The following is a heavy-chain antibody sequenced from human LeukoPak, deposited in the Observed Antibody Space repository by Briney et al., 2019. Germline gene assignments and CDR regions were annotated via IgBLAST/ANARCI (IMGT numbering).Heavy chain of an antibody. Sequence: GGSLRLSCAASGFTFSSYEMNWVRQAPGKGLVWVSRINSDGSSTSYADSVKGRFTISRDNAKNTLYLQMNSLRAEDTAVYYCARLYYGSGSFDYWGQGTLVTVSS. CDR3: ARLYYGSGSFDY. V-gene: IGHV3-74*01. CDR2: INSDGSST. J-gene: IGHJ4*02. CDR1: GFTFSSYE. D-gene: IGHD3-10*01.